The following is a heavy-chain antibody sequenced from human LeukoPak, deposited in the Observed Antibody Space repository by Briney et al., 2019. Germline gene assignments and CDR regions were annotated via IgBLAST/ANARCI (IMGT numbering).Heavy chain of an antibody. V-gene: IGHV3-7*01. D-gene: IGHD1/OR15-1a*01. Sequence: GGSLRLSCAASGFTFSSYGMHWVRQAPGKGLEWVANIKQDGSEKYYVDSVKGRFTISRDNAKNSLYLQMNSLRAEDTAVYYCARLTAARTPPAFDYWGQGTLVTVSS. CDR3: ARLTAARTPPAFDY. J-gene: IGHJ4*02. CDR1: GFTFSSYG. CDR2: IKQDGSEK.